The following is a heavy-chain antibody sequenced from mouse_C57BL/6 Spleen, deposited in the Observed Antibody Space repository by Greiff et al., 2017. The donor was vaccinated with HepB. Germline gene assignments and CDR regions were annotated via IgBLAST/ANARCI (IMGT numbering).Heavy chain of an antibody. CDR1: GFTFSSYA. J-gene: IGHJ3*01. D-gene: IGHD1-1*01. CDR2: ISDGGSYT. CDR3: AREDYGRRYSWFAY. Sequence: EVQLVESGGGLVKPGGSLKLSCAASGFTFSSYAMSWVRQTPEKRLEWVATISDGGSYTYYPDNVKGRFTISRDNAKNNMYLQMSHLKSEDTAMYYCAREDYGRRYSWFAYWGQGTLVTVSA. V-gene: IGHV5-4*01.